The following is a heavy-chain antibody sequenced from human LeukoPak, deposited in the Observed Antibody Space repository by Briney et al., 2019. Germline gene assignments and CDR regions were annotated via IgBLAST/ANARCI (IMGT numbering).Heavy chain of an antibody. CDR3: ARVRCSSTSRYFDY. D-gene: IGHD2-2*01. CDR1: GFTFSSYW. CDR2: IKQDGSEK. V-gene: IGHV3-7*01. Sequence: GGSLRLSCAASGFTFSSYWMSWVRQAPGKGLEWVANIKQDGSEKYYVDSVKGRFTISRDNAKNSLYLQMNSLRAEDTAVYYCARVRCSSTSRYFDYWGQGTLVTVSS. J-gene: IGHJ4*02.